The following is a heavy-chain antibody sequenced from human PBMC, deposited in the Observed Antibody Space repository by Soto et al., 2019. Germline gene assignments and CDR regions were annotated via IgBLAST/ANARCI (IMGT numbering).Heavy chain of an antibody. V-gene: IGHV4-31*03. D-gene: IGHD5-18*01. J-gene: IGHJ4*02. CDR3: AREGRGYSYGTFDY. Sequence: SETLSLTCTVSGGSISSGVYYWIWIRQHPGKGLEWIGYIYYSGSTYYNPSLKSRVTISVDTSKNQFSLKLSSVTAADTAVYYCAREGRGYSYGTFDYWGQGTLVTVSS. CDR1: GGSISSGVYY. CDR2: IYYSGST.